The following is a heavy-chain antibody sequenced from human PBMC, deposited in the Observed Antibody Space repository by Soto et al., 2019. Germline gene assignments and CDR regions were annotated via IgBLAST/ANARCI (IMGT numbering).Heavy chain of an antibody. V-gene: IGHV1-8*01. CDR3: ARGSGLDGYNPGYFDY. J-gene: IGHJ4*02. D-gene: IGHD5-12*01. CDR1: GYTFTSYD. Sequence: ASVKVSCKASGYTFTSYDINWVRQATGQGLEWMGWMNPNSGNTGYAQKFQGRVTMTRNTSISTAYMELSSLRSEDTAVYYCARGSGLDGYNPGYFDYWGQGTLVTVSS. CDR2: MNPNSGNT.